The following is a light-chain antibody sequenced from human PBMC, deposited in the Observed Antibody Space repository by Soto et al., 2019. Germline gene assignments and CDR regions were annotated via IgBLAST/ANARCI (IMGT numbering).Light chain of an antibody. J-gene: IGKJ2*01. Sequence: DIQMTQSPSTLSASVGDRVTITCRASQSISSWVAWYQQKPGKAPKLLIYDASSLESGVPSGFSGSGCGTEFTLTISSLQPDDFATYYCQQYTSYSPYTFGQGTKLEIK. CDR1: QSISSW. CDR2: DAS. V-gene: IGKV1-5*01. CDR3: QQYTSYSPYT.